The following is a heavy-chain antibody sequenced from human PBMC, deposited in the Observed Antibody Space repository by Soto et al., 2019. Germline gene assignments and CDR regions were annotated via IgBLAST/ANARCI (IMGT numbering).Heavy chain of an antibody. CDR3: ARDWLHDSSGAIDM. V-gene: IGHV3-30-3*01. CDR2: ISYDGSNK. Sequence: GGSLRLSCAASGFTFNSYAMHWVRQAPGKGLEWVAVISYDGSNKCYADSVKGRFTISRDNSRNTLYLEMNSLRAEDTAVYYCARDWLHDSSGAIDMWGQGTMVTVSS. D-gene: IGHD3-22*01. J-gene: IGHJ3*02. CDR1: GFTFNSYA.